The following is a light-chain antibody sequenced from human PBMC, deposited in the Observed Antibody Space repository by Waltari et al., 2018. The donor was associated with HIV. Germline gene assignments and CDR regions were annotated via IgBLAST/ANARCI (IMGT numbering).Light chain of an antibody. CDR1: NNDIGGYHY. V-gene: IGLV2-14*03. CDR2: EVS. CDR3: SSYTSNTTVV. Sequence: QSALTQPASVSGSPGQSVTISCIDTNNDIGGYHYVSWYQQPADKAPKLLIYEVSNRPSGVSHRFSGSRSGNTASLTVSGLRAEDEADYYCSSYTSNTTVVFGGGTKLTVL. J-gene: IGLJ2*01.